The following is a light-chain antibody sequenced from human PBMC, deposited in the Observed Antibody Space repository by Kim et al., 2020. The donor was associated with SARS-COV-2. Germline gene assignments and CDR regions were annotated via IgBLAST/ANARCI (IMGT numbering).Light chain of an antibody. CDR2: VNSAGSH. V-gene: IGLV4-69*01. J-gene: IGLJ2*01. Sequence: APVNSTCTQSSGNSNDANAWDQQQPEKGRRFLMKVNSAGSHTKGDGIPDRFSGSSSEAERYLIISSLQSEDEADYCCQTWGTATVVFGGGTQLTVL. CDR3: QTWGTATVV. CDR1: SGNSNDA.